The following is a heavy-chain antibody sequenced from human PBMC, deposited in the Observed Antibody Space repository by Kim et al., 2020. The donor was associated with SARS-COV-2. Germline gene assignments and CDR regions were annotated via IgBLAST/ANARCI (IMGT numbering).Heavy chain of an antibody. CDR3: ARGRGAVYYYGSGVPPGYFQH. D-gene: IGHD3-10*01. J-gene: IGHJ1*01. CDR2: INHSGST. CDR1: GGSFSGYY. V-gene: IGHV4-34*01. Sequence: SETLSLTCAVYGGSFSGYYWSWIRQPPGKGLEWIGEINHSGSTNYNPSLKSRVTISVDTPKNQFSLKLSSVTAADTAVYYCARGRGAVYYYGSGVPPGYFQHWGQGTLVTVSS.